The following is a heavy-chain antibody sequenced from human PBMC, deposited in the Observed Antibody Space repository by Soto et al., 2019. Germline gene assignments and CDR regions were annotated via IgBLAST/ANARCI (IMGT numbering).Heavy chain of an antibody. D-gene: IGHD4-17*01. V-gene: IGHV4-59*01. CDR2: IYYGGSI. CDR3: ARDVDFGEEDV. Sequence: SEALSLTCSVAGGSISSGYWTWIRQPPGKGLEWIGYIYYGGSINYNPSLKSRVIISVDTAKNQFSLRLSSVSAADTAVYYCARDVDFGEEDVWGQGTTVT. CDR1: GGSISSGY. J-gene: IGHJ6*02.